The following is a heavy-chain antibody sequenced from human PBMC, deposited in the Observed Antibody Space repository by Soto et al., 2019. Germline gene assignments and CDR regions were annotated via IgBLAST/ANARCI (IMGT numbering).Heavy chain of an antibody. J-gene: IGHJ6*02. D-gene: IGHD6-13*01. Sequence: PGGSLRLSCAASGFTFSSYSMNWVRQAPGKGLEWVSSISSSSSYIYYADSVKGRFTISRDNAKNSLYLQMNSLRAEDTAVYYCARGLTPPYSSSWYYYYGMDVWGQGTTVTVSS. CDR2: ISSSSSYI. CDR3: ARGLTPPYSSSWYYYYGMDV. V-gene: IGHV3-21*01. CDR1: GFTFSSYS.